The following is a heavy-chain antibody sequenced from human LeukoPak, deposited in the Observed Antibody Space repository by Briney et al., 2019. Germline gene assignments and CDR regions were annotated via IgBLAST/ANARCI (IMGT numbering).Heavy chain of an antibody. V-gene: IGHV3-23*01. CDR2: ISGSGGST. Sequence: GGSLRLSCAASGFTFSSYAMGWVRQAPGKGLEWVSAISGSGGSTYYADSVKGRFTISRDNSKNTLYLQMNSLRAEDTAVYYCAKDDGWYPLRGYFDYWGQGTLVTVSS. CDR3: AKDDGWYPLRGYFDY. J-gene: IGHJ4*02. D-gene: IGHD6-19*01. CDR1: GFTFSSYA.